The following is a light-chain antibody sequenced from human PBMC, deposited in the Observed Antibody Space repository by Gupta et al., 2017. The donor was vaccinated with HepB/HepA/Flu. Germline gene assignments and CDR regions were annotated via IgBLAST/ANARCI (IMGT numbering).Light chain of an antibody. CDR1: QSISTY. CDR2: AAS. V-gene: IGKV1-39*01. CDR3: QQGHSAPRT. J-gene: IGKJ1*01. Sequence: DIQMTQSPSSLSASVGDRVTITCRASQSISTYLNWYQQKPGKAPKLLIYAASSWQSGVPSRFSGSGSGTDFTLSISSLQPEDFATYYCQQGHSAPRTFGQGTKVGIK.